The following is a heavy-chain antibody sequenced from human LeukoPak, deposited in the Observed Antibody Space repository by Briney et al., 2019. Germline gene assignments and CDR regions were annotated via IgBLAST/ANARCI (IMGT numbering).Heavy chain of an antibody. J-gene: IGHJ4*02. Sequence: SETLSLTCAVYGGSFSGYYWSWIRQPPGKGLERIGEINHSGSTNYNPSLKSRVTISVDTSKNQFSLKLSSVTAADTAVYYCARGQTVYSSSLGGPDYWGQGTLVTVSS. CDR1: GGSFSGYY. V-gene: IGHV4-34*01. CDR3: ARGQTVYSSSLGGPDY. D-gene: IGHD6-13*01. CDR2: INHSGST.